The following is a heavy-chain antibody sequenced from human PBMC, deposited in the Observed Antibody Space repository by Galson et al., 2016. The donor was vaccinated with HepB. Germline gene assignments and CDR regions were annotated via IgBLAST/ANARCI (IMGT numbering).Heavy chain of an antibody. J-gene: IGHJ4*02. D-gene: IGHD6-6*01. CDR3: ARGDGIGARLDH. CDR2: INAGNGNR. CDR1: GYTFSSYV. Sequence: SVKVSCKASGYTFSSYVMHWVRQAPGQRPEWMGWINAGNGNRKNSQKFQGRVTITRDTSASTAYMELSSLRSEDTAVYYCARGDGIGARLDHWGQGTLVTVSS. V-gene: IGHV1-3*01.